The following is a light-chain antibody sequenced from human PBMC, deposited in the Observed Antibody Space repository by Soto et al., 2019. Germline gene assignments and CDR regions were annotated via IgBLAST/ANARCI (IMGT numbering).Light chain of an antibody. V-gene: IGLV4-69*01. J-gene: IGLJ1*01. CDR3: QTWGTGIHV. CDR1: SGHSTNA. CDR2: LNSDGSH. Sequence: QPVLTQSPSASASLGASVKLTCTLSSGHSTNAIAWHQQQPEKGPRYLMKLNSDGSHSKGDGIPDRFSGSSSGAERYLIISSLQSEDEADYYCQTWGTGIHVFGTGTKVTVL.